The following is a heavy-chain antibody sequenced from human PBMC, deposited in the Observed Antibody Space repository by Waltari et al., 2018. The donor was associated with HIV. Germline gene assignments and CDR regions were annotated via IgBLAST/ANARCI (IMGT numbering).Heavy chain of an antibody. Sequence: QVQLVQSGAELKKSGASVKVSCKPSEYNFTDNYIHWVRQAPVQGLEWMGWININSGGTNFSQKFRGRVTLTRDTSISTAYMQLSSLGSDDTAIYYCTRAQSHVHGLDVWGQGTTVTVSS. J-gene: IGHJ6*02. CDR3: TRAQSHVHGLDV. V-gene: IGHV1-2*02. CDR1: EYNFTDNY. CDR2: ININSGGT.